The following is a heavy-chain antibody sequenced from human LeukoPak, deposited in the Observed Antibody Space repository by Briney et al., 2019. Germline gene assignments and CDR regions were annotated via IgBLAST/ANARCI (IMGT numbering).Heavy chain of an antibody. J-gene: IGHJ4*02. V-gene: IGHV4-59*13. CDR3: ARAVSGYSYGFLY. Sequence: SETLSLTCTVSGGSISSYYWSWIRQPPGKELGGIGYIYYSGSTNYNPSLKSRVTISVDTSKNQFSLKLSSVTAADTAVYYCARAVSGYSYGFLYWGQGTLVTVSS. CDR1: GGSISSYY. CDR2: IYYSGST. D-gene: IGHD5-18*01.